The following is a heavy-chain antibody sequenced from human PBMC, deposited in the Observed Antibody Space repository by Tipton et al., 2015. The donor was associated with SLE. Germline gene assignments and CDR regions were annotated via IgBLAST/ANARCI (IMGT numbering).Heavy chain of an antibody. CDR2: INHSGST. J-gene: IGHJ6*03. Sequence: TLSLTCAVYGGSFSGYSWSWIRQPPGKGLEWIGEINHSGSTNYNPSLKSRVTISVDTSKNQFSLKPSSVTAADTAVYYCARVGHNYYYYFMDVWGTGTTVTVSS. V-gene: IGHV4-34*01. CDR3: ARVGHNYYYYFMDV. CDR1: GGSFSGYS. D-gene: IGHD1-26*01.